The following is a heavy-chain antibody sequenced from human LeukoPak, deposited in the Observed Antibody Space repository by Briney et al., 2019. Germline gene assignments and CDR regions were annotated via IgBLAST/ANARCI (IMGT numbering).Heavy chain of an antibody. Sequence: ASVKVSCKASGYTFTGSDINWVRQATGQGLEWMGWMNPNSGNTGYAQKFQGRVTMTRNTSINTAYMELSSLRSEDTAVYYCAFGLRYFGHSSDDYWGQGTLVTVSS. D-gene: IGHD3-9*01. V-gene: IGHV1-8*01. CDR2: MNPNSGNT. CDR1: GYTFTGSD. J-gene: IGHJ4*02. CDR3: AFGLRYFGHSSDDY.